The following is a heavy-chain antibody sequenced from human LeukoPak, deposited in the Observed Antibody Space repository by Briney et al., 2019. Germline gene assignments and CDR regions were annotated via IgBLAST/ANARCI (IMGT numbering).Heavy chain of an antibody. CDR2: INRDGSEK. CDR1: GFTLSSRW. CDR3: ATYDSWSGYNIAY. D-gene: IGHD3-3*01. J-gene: IGHJ4*02. V-gene: IGHV3-7*03. Sequence: GGSLRLSCVVSGFTLSSRWMMWVRQAPGEGLEWMTNINRDGSEKNYVDSVKGRFTITRDNAENSLYLQMNSLKVEDSATYYCATYDSWSGYNIAYWGQGTLVTVSS.